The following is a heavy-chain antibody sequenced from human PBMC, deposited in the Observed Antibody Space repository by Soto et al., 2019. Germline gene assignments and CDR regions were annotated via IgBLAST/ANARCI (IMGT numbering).Heavy chain of an antibody. CDR3: AKRGLREIKDDY. D-gene: IGHD4-17*01. CDR2: ISACGGNT. V-gene: IGHV3-23*01. CDR1: GFTFSSYA. Sequence: DVQVLESGGGLVQPGGSLRLSCAASGFTFSSYAMSWVRQAPGKGLEWVSTISACGGNTYYADSVKGRFTISRDNSKNTLYLQMNSLRAEDTAVYYCAKRGLREIKDDYWGQGTLVTVSS. J-gene: IGHJ4*02.